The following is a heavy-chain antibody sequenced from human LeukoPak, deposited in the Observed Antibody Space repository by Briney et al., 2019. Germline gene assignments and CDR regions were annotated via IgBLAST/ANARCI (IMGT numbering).Heavy chain of an antibody. V-gene: IGHV3-11*01. J-gene: IGHJ6*03. Sequence: PGGSLRLSCAASGFSFSDYYMSWIRQAPGKGLEWVSYISGSSSTIYYADSLKGRFSISRDNAKNSLYLQMNSLRAEDTAVYYCARWAQPYHYYYMDVWGKGTTVTISS. CDR3: ARWAQPYHYYYMDV. CDR2: ISGSSSTI. CDR1: GFSFSDYY.